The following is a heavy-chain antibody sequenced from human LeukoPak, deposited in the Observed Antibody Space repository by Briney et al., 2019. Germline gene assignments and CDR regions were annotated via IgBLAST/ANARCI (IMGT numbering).Heavy chain of an antibody. D-gene: IGHD6-13*01. CDR2: MSSSGSYT. V-gene: IGHV3-21*01. Sequence: GGSLRLSCAASGFTFSSYSMKWVRQAPGKGLQWVSSMSSSGSYTYYADSVKGRFTLSRDNAKNSLYLQMNSLRAEDTAVYYCATELAADAFDIWGQETMVTVSS. J-gene: IGHJ3*02. CDR3: ATELAADAFDI. CDR1: GFTFSSYS.